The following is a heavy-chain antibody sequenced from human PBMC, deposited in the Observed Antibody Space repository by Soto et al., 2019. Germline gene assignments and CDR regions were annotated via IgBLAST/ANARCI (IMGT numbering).Heavy chain of an antibody. Sequence: TGGSLRLSCAASGFTFSSYGMHWVRQAPGKGLEWVAVIWYDGSNKYYADSVKGRFTISRDNSKNTLYLQMNSLRAEDTAVYYCARDRDTNSRFSWLDPWGQGTRVTVSS. CDR1: GFTFSSYG. V-gene: IGHV3-33*01. D-gene: IGHD5-18*01. CDR2: IWYDGSNK. J-gene: IGHJ5*02. CDR3: ARDRDTNSRFSWLDP.